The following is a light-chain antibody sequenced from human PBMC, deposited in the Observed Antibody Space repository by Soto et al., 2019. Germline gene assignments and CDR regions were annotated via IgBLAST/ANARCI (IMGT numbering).Light chain of an antibody. CDR3: KQYNSYPIT. CDR1: QSISSW. J-gene: IGKJ5*01. V-gene: IGKV1-5*01. Sequence: DIQMTQSPSTLSASVGDRVTITCRASQSISSWLAWYQQKQGKAPKLLIYDASSFESGVPTRFSGSGSGTEFTLTISSLQPDDFATYYCKQYNSYPITFGQGTRLEIK. CDR2: DAS.